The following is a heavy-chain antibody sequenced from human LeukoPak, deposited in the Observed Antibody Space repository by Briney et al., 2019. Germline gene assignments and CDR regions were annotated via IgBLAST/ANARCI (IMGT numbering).Heavy chain of an antibody. CDR2: IYTSGST. J-gene: IGHJ5*02. CDR1: GGSISSYY. CDR3: ARLVGGGIAAA. D-gene: IGHD6-13*01. V-gene: IGHV4-4*09. Sequence: PSETLSLTCTVSGGSISSYYWSWIRQPPGKGLEWIGYIYTSGSTNYNPSLNSRVTISVDTSKNQFSLKLSSVTAADTAVYYCARLVGGGIAAAWGQGTLVTVSS.